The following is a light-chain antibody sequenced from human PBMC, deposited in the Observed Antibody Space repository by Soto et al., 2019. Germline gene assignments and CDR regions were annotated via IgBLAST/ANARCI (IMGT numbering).Light chain of an antibody. Sequence: EIVLTQSPGTLSLSPGERATLSCRASQSIDSNYLGWYQQKPGQTPRLLIYGASSRATGIPDRFSGSGSGTDFTLTISRLEPDDFAVYYCQHYGTSPGTFGLRTKVEIK. CDR1: QSIDSNY. CDR2: GAS. V-gene: IGKV3-20*01. CDR3: QHYGTSPGT. J-gene: IGKJ1*01.